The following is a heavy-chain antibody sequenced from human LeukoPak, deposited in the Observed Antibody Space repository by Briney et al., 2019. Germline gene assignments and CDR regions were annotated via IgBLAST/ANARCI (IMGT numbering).Heavy chain of an antibody. J-gene: IGHJ6*01. Sequence: EGSLSLSCAASGFTVSSNYMGWVRQPPGKGLEWVSVIYSGGSTYYAASVKGRFTISAHNSNNTLYLQMNSLKAADTAVYYSARDSSADAMDVWGQGTTVTVSS. D-gene: IGHD3-22*01. CDR2: IYSGGST. V-gene: IGHV3-53*04. CDR3: ARDSSADAMDV. CDR1: GFTVSSNY.